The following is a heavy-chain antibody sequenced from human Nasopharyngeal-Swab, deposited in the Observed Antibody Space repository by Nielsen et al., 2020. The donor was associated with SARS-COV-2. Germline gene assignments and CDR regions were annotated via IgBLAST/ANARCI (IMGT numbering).Heavy chain of an antibody. J-gene: IGHJ5*02. Sequence: ASVKVSCKASGYTFTTYYMHWVRQAPGQGLEWMGRINPTTGATRYAQKFQGRVTMTRDTSITTAYMELTRLSSDDKAVYYCARGNGYSGSYYWFDPWGQGTLVTVSS. CDR3: ARGNGYSGSYYWFDP. CDR2: INPTTGAT. D-gene: IGHD1-26*01. CDR1: GYTFTTYY. V-gene: IGHV1-2*06.